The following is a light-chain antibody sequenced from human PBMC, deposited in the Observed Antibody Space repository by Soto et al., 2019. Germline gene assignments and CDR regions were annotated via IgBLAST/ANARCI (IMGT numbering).Light chain of an antibody. CDR3: ISYTSSTTVV. J-gene: IGLJ2*01. Sequence: QSALTQPASVSGSPGQSITISCTGPSSDFSDFNYVSWYQQHPGKAPKLMIYDVTKRPAGVSNRFSGSKSGSTASLTISGLQAEDEADYYCISYTSSTTVVIGGGTKVTVL. CDR1: SSDFSDFNY. V-gene: IGLV2-14*03. CDR2: DVT.